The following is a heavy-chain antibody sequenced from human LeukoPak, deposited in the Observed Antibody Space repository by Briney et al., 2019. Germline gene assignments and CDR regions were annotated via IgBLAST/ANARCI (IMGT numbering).Heavy chain of an antibody. D-gene: IGHD5/OR15-5a*01. CDR1: GFIFSDFY. J-gene: IGHJ4*02. V-gene: IGHV3-11*05. CDR3: ASDQVSGVFDY. Sequence: PGGSLRLSCAGSGFIFSDFYINWIRQSPGKGLEWLAYISPDGSYTTYGDSVKGRFVISRDNAKNSVSLQINSLGVEDTAVYFCASDQVSGVFDYWGQGARVTVS. CDR2: ISPDGSYT.